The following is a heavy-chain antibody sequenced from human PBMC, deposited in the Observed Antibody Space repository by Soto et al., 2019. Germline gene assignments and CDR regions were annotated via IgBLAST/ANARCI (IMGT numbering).Heavy chain of an antibody. J-gene: IGHJ6*02. D-gene: IGHD6-13*01. Sequence: ASVKVSCKASGYTFTGYYMHWVRQAPGQGLEWMGWINPNSGGTNYAQKFQGRVTMTRDTSISTAYMELSRLRSGDTAVYYCARVVVAAAAGGSYGMDVWGQGTTVTVSS. CDR2: INPNSGGT. CDR1: GYTFTGYY. CDR3: ARVVVAAAAGGSYGMDV. V-gene: IGHV1-2*02.